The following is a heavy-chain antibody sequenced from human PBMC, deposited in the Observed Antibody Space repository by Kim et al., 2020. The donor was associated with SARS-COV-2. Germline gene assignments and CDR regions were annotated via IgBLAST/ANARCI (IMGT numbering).Heavy chain of an antibody. V-gene: IGHV1-46*01. CDR3: ARDTTKWSFDY. Sequence: ASVKVSCKASGYTFTNYKMHWVRQAPGQGLEWMGILTPIDGATTYAQKLQGRVTLTRDTSTSTVYMELSSLGSGDTAVYYCARDTTKWSFDYWGQGTLVTVSS. CDR1: GYTFTNYK. D-gene: IGHD1-26*01. CDR2: LTPIDGAT. J-gene: IGHJ4*02.